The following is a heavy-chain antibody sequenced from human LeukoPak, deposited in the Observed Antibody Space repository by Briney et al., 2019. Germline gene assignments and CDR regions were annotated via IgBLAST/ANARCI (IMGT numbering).Heavy chain of an antibody. CDR3: ARANRGIQLWYDY. V-gene: IGHV1-69*04. CDR2: IIPILGIA. D-gene: IGHD5-18*01. CDR1: GGTFSSYA. Sequence: SVKVSCKASGGTFSSYAISWVRQAPGQGLEWMGRIIPILGIANYAQKFQGRVTITADKSTSAAYMELSSLRSEDTAVYYCARANRGIQLWYDYWGQGTLVTVSS. J-gene: IGHJ4*02.